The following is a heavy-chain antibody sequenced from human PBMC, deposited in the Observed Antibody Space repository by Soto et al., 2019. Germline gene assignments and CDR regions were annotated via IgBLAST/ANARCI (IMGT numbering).Heavy chain of an antibody. CDR3: AADATAVQQMVPPEH. Sequence: SVKVSCKASGFTFTSSAFQWVRQARGQRLEWIGWIAVGSGYTNYAQRFQDRVTLTRDMSTATTYMELSRLTSEDTAIYYCAADATAVQQMVPPEHWGQGTLVHVPS. CDR1: GFTFTSSA. CDR2: IAVGSGYT. D-gene: IGHD2-8*01. J-gene: IGHJ4*02. V-gene: IGHV1-58*01.